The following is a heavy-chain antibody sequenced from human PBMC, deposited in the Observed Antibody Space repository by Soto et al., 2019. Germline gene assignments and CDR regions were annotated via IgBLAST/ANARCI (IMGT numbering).Heavy chain of an antibody. CDR1: GGTFSSYA. D-gene: IGHD6-25*01. CDR3: SRGKGGLVFDRLGTHWYFDL. J-gene: IGHJ2*01. V-gene: IGHV1-69*13. Sequence: ASVKVSCKASGGTFSSYAISWVRQAPGQGLEWMGGIIPIFGTANYAQKFQGRVTITADESTSTAYMELSSLSSEDTAVSYCSRGKGGLVFDRLGTHWYFDLWGRGTLVTVSS. CDR2: IIPIFGTA.